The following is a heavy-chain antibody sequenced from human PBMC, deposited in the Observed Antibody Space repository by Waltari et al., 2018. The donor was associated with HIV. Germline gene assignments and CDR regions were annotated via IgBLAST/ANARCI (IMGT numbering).Heavy chain of an antibody. V-gene: IGHV1-2*02. CDR1: GYTFTGYY. D-gene: IGHD3-3*01. CDR3: ARDGSITIFGVAQH. J-gene: IGHJ4*02. Sequence: QVQLVQSGAEVKKPGASVKVSCKASGYTFTGYYMHWVRQAPGQGLEWMGWINPNSGGTNYAKKVQGRVTMTRDTSISTAYMELSRLRSDDTAVYYCARDGSITIFGVAQHWGQGTLVTVSS. CDR2: INPNSGGT.